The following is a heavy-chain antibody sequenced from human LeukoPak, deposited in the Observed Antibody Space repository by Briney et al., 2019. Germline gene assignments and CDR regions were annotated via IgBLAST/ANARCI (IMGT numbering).Heavy chain of an antibody. Sequence: SVTLSLTCAVSGYSISSGYYWGWIRQPPGKGLEWIGSIYHSGSTYYNPSLKSRVTISVDTSKNQFSLKLSSVTAADTAVYYCARHPYDFWSGYKPFDPWGQGTLVTVSS. J-gene: IGHJ5*02. CDR2: IYHSGST. CDR1: GYSISSGYY. CDR3: ARHPYDFWSGYKPFDP. V-gene: IGHV4-38-2*01. D-gene: IGHD3-3*01.